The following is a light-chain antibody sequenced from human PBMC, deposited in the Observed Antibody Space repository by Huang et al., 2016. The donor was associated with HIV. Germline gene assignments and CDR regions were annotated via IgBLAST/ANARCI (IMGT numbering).Light chain of an antibody. J-gene: IGKJ1*01. Sequence: EIVLAQSPGSLSLSPGERATLSCRASQSVGTYLAWYQQRAGQAPRRLIYRASSRATGISDRFSGSGSGTDYTLTITRLEPEDFAVYYCHQYGNTPWTFGQGTKVDIK. CDR3: HQYGNTPWT. CDR2: RAS. CDR1: QSVGTY. V-gene: IGKV3-20*01.